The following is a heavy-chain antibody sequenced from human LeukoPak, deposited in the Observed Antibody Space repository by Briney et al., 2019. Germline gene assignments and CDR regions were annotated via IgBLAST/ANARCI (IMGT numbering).Heavy chain of an antibody. CDR3: ARGGYSRDY. Sequence: GGSLRLSCAASGFTFTSYWMSWVRQAPGKGLEWVANIKQDGSEKYYVDSVKGRFTISRDNAKNSLYLQMNSLRAEDMAIYYCARGGYSRDYWGQGTLVTVSS. D-gene: IGHD6-13*01. CDR2: IKQDGSEK. CDR1: GFTFTSYW. J-gene: IGHJ4*02. V-gene: IGHV3-7*03.